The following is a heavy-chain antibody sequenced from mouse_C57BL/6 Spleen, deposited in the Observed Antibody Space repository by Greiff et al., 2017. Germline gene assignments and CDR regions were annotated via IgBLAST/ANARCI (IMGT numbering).Heavy chain of an antibody. CDR3: ARSDGSSPAWFAY. CDR1: GYAFTNYL. D-gene: IGHD1-1*01. V-gene: IGHV1-54*01. J-gene: IGHJ3*01. CDR2: INPGSGGT. Sequence: VKLQESGAELVRPGTSVKVSCKASGYAFTNYLIEWVKQRPGQGLEWIGVINPGSGGTNYNEKFKGKATLTADKSSSTAYMQLSSLTSEDSAVYFCARSDGSSPAWFAYWGQGTLVTVSA.